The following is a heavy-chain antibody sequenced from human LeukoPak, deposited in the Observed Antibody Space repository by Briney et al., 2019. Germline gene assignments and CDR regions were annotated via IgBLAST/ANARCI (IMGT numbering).Heavy chain of an antibody. CDR2: ISYSGST. CDR1: GGSISGSSHY. CDR3: ARRRGNYYDSSGYYYFDY. D-gene: IGHD3-22*01. V-gene: IGHV4-39*01. Sequence: PSETLSLTCTVSGGSISGSSHYWGWIRQPPGKGLEWIGSISYSGSTYYNPSLKSRVTISVDTSKNQFSLKLSSVTAADTAVYYCARRRGNYYDSSGYYYFDYWGQGTLVTVSS. J-gene: IGHJ4*02.